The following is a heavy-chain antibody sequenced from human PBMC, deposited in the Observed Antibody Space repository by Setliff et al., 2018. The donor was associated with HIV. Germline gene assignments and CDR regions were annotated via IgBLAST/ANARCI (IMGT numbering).Heavy chain of an antibody. CDR1: GFTFSSYV. V-gene: IGHV3-23*01. Sequence: PGGSLRLSCAASGFTFSSYVMNWVRQAPGKGLEWVSGITDRGDKTYYADSVKGRFTISRDNAKNSVYLQMHSLRVEDTAVYYCAAVPWGHSSLIIDHWGQGTPVTVSS. CDR2: ITDRGDKT. CDR3: AAVPWGHSSLIIDH. D-gene: IGHD3-16*01. J-gene: IGHJ4*02.